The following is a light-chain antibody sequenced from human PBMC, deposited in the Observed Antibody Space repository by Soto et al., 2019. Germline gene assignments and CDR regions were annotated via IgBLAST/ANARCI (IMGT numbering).Light chain of an antibody. CDR1: QSISSN. J-gene: IGKJ3*01. Sequence: EIVMTQSPATLSVSPGERATLSCRASQSISSNLAWYQQKPGQAPSLLLYGVSTRATGIPTRFSGSGSGTELTLTISSLQSEDFAIYYCQQYNNWPRTFGPGTTVDFK. CDR2: GVS. CDR3: QQYNNWPRT. V-gene: IGKV3D-15*01.